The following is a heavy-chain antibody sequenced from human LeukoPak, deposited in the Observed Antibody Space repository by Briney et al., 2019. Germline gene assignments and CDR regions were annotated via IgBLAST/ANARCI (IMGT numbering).Heavy chain of an antibody. V-gene: IGHV3-30*18. CDR3: AKERGTWIQLWFFDY. D-gene: IGHD5-18*01. CDR1: GFTFSSYG. J-gene: IGHJ4*02. CDR2: ISYDGSNK. Sequence: GGSLRLSCAASGFTFSSYGMHCVRHAPGKGLEWVAVISYDGSNKYYADSVKGRFTISRDNYKYTLYLQMNSLRAEDTAVYYCAKERGTWIQLWFFDYWGQGTLVTVSS.